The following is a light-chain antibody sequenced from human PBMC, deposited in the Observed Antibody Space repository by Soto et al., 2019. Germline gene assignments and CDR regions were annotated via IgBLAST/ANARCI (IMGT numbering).Light chain of an antibody. J-gene: IGLJ1*01. CDR3: CSFTSDRIYV. CDR1: SSTVGGFNV. CDR2: EGI. V-gene: IGLV2-23*01. Sequence: QSVLTQPASVSGSPGQSITISCTGTSSTVGGFNVVSWYQQHPGKAPKVIIYEGIKRPSGVSNRFSGSNSGSTASLTISGLQAEDEADYYCCSFTSDRIYVFGPGTKVTVL.